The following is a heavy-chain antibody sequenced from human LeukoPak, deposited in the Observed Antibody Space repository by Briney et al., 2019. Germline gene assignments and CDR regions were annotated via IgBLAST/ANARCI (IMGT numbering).Heavy chain of an antibody. CDR3: ASPPPDSLYYYGSGLYGMDV. CDR2: ISSSGSTI. D-gene: IGHD3-10*01. CDR1: GFTFSDYY. V-gene: IGHV3-11*01. J-gene: IGHJ6*02. Sequence: GGSLRLSCAASGFTFSDYYMSWIRQAPGKGLEWVSYISSSGSTIYYADSVKGRFTISRDNAKNSLYLQMNSLRAEDTAAYYCASPPPDSLYYYGSGLYGMDVWGQGTTVTVSS.